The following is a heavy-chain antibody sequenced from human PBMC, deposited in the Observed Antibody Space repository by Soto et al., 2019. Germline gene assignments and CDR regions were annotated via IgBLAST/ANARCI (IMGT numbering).Heavy chain of an antibody. CDR2: IYSGGST. D-gene: IGHD4-17*01. J-gene: IGHJ3*01. Sequence: VQLVESGGGLVQPGGSLRLSCAASVFTVSRSYMSWIRQAPGKGLEWVSLIYSGGSTSYADSVKGRFTISRPNAENKRYLQRNSLRAEDPAVYYCARDAGRGYDYSDFDAFDVWGQGTKVTVSS. V-gene: IGHV3-53*04. CDR3: ARDAGRGYDYSDFDAFDV. CDR1: VFTVSRSY.